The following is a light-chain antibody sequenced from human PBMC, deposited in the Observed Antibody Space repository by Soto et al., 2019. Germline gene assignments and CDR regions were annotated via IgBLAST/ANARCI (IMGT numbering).Light chain of an antibody. CDR3: ISYTTSITHWV. CDR1: SSDVGGYNY. CDR2: EVS. J-gene: IGLJ3*02. V-gene: IGLV2-14*01. Sequence: QSALTQPASVSGSPGQSITISCTGTSSDVGGYNYVSWYQQHPGKAPKLMIYEVSNRPSGVSNRFSGSKSGNTASLTISGLQAEDEADYYCISYTTSITHWVFGGGTKLTVL.